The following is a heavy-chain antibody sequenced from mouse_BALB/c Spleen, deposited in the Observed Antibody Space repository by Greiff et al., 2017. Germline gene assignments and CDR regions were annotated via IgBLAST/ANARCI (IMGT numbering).Heavy chain of an antibody. J-gene: IGHJ3*01. D-gene: IGHD2-4*01. Sequence: EVKLMESGAELVRPGALVKLSCKASGFNIKDYYMHWVKQRPEQGLEWIGWIDPENGNTIYDPKFQGKASITADTSSNTAYLQLSSLTSEDTAVYYCVAYDYDFAYWGQGTLVTVSA. CDR1: GFNIKDYY. CDR2: IDPENGNT. V-gene: IGHV14-1*02. CDR3: VAYDYDFAY.